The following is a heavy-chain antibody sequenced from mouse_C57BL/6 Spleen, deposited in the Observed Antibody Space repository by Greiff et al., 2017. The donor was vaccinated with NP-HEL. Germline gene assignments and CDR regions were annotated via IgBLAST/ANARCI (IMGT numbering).Heavy chain of an antibody. CDR1: GYTFTSYW. V-gene: IGHV1-69*01. CDR2: IDPSDSYT. CDR3: ARPTLYDGYSWFAY. J-gene: IGHJ3*01. D-gene: IGHD2-3*01. Sequence: VQLQQSGAELVMPGASVKLSCKASGYTFTSYWMHWVKQRPGQGLEWIGEIDPSDSYTNYNQKFKGKSTLTVDKSSSTAYMQLSSLTSEDSAVYYCARPTLYDGYSWFAYWGQGTLVTVSA.